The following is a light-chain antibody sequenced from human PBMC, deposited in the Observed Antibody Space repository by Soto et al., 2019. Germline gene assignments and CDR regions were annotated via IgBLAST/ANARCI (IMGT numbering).Light chain of an antibody. CDR1: SADIGAFNY. CDR3: SSYSTSSALV. J-gene: IGLJ2*01. Sequence: QSVLTQPASVSGSPGQSITISCAGTSADIGAFNYVSWYQHHPGKAPKLLIYDVSDRPSGVSTRFSASKSANTASLTSSGLQADDEADYYCSSYSTSSALVFGGGTKLTVL. V-gene: IGLV2-14*03. CDR2: DVS.